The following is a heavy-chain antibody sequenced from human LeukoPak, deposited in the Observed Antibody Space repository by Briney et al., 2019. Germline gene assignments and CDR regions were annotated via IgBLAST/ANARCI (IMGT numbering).Heavy chain of an antibody. CDR1: GGSFRGYY. CDR2: INHSGST. J-gene: IGHJ4*02. CDR3: ARGDYGSGSFGY. D-gene: IGHD3-10*01. V-gene: IGHV4-34*01. Sequence: SETLSLTCAVDGGSFRGYYWSWIRQPPGKGLEWIGEINHSGSTNYNPSLKSRVTISVDTSKNQFSLKLSSVTAADTAVYYCARGDYGSGSFGYWGQGTLVTVSS.